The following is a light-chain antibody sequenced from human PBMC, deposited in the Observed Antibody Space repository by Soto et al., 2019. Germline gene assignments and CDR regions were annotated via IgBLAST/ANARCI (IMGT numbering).Light chain of an antibody. CDR1: QGISNS. Sequence: DVQMTQSPSSLSASVGDRVTITCRASQGISNSLAWYQQRPGRVPKLLIYGASNLQSEVPSRFSGIGSGTDFTLTISSLQPEDVATYDCQKYDSAARTFGQGTKVDIK. CDR2: GAS. J-gene: IGKJ1*01. CDR3: QKYDSAART. V-gene: IGKV1-27*01.